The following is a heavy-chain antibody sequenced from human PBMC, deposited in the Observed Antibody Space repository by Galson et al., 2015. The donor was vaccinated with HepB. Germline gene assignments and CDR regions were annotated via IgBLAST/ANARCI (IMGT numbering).Heavy chain of an antibody. CDR2: IDPSDSYT. Sequence: QSGAEVKKPGESLRISCKGSGYTFTSYWLNWVRQVPGKGLEWMGRIDPSDSYTSYSPSFQGHVTISADKSISTAYLQWSSLKASDTSMYYCAVNGMNSSGGYAYWGQGTLVTVSS. CDR3: AVNGMNSSGGYAY. V-gene: IGHV5-10-1*01. D-gene: IGHD6-19*01. J-gene: IGHJ4*02. CDR1: GYTFTSYW.